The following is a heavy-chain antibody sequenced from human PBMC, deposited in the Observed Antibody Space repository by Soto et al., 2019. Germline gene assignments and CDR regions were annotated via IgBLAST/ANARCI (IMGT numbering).Heavy chain of an antibody. CDR1: GFTFSSYW. D-gene: IGHD3-22*01. V-gene: IGHV3-53*01. Sequence: GGSLRLSCAASGFTFSSYWMHWVRQAPGKGLVWVSVIYSGGSTYYADSVKGRFTISRDNSKNTLYLQMNSLRAEDTAVYYCASGHYYASPYWGQGTLVTVSS. CDR3: ASGHYYASPY. CDR2: IYSGGST. J-gene: IGHJ4*02.